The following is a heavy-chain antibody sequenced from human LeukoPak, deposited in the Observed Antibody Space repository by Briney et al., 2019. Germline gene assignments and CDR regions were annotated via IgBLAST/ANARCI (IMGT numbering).Heavy chain of an antibody. Sequence: GESLQISCKGSGYSFTSYWIGRVRQMPGKGLEWMGIIYPGDFDTRYSPSFQGQVTISADKSISTAYMQWSSLKASDTAIYYCARFQGGNNRCYFDIWGQGTLVIVSS. CDR2: IYPGDFDT. V-gene: IGHV5-51*01. CDR1: GYSFTSYW. J-gene: IGHJ3*02. D-gene: IGHD6-25*01. CDR3: ARFQGGNNRCYFDI.